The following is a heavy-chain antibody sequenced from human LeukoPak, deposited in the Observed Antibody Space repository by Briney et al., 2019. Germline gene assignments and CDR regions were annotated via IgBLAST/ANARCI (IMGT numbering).Heavy chain of an antibody. CDR1: GFIFSRYG. Sequence: QPGGSLRLSCVASGFIFSRYGMHWVRQAPGKGLEYVSAISNSGGSTYYANSVKGRFTISRDNSKNTLYLQIGSLRGEDMAVYYCARGLITGAAGTYYYYGMDVWGQGTTVTVSS. CDR3: ARGLITGAAGTYYYYGMDV. D-gene: IGHD6-13*01. CDR2: ISNSGGST. V-gene: IGHV3-64*01. J-gene: IGHJ6*02.